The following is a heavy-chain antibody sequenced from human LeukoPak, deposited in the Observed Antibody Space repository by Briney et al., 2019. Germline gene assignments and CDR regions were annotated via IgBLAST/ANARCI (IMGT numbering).Heavy chain of an antibody. CDR3: TRYSVVTAGDY. V-gene: IGHV3-73*01. CDR2: IRSKANSYAT. D-gene: IGHD1-26*01. Sequence: GGSLRLSCAASGFTFSGSAMHWVRQASGKGLEWVGRIRSKANSYATAYAASVKGRFTISRDNAKNTLYLQMNSLRTEDTAVYYCTRYSVVTAGDYWGQGTLVTVSS. J-gene: IGHJ4*02. CDR1: GFTFSGSA.